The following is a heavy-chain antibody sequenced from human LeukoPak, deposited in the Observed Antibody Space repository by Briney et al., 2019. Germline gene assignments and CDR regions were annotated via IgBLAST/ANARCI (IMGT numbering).Heavy chain of an antibody. CDR3: ATQSGDYGY. D-gene: IGHD4-17*01. CDR2: ISAGDGT. CDR1: GFTFSNYA. J-gene: IGHJ4*02. V-gene: IGHV3-23*01. Sequence: GGSLRLSCAASGFTFSNYAMSWVRQAPGKGLEWVSSISAGDGTHYMDSVKGRFSISRDNSRNTLYLRMNSLRAEDTAVYYCATQSGDYGYWGQGTLVTVSS.